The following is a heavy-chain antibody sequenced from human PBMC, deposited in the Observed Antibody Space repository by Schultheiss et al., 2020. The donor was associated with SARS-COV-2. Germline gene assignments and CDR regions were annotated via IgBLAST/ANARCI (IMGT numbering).Heavy chain of an antibody. CDR2: INPNSGGT. CDR3: ARDRGTTGTTPANWFDP. Sequence: ASVKVSCKASGYTFTGYYMHWVRQAPGQGLEWMGRINPNSGGTNYAQKFQGRVTMTRDTSISTAYMELSRLRSDDTAVYYCARDRGTTGTTPANWFDPWGQGILVTVSS. D-gene: IGHD1-1*01. V-gene: IGHV1-2*06. J-gene: IGHJ5*02. CDR1: GYTFTGYY.